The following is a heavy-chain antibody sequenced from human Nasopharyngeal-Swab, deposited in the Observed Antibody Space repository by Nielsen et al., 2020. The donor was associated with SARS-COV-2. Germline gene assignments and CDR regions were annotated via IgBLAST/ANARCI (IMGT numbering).Heavy chain of an antibody. D-gene: IGHD5-24*01. CDR3: ARGGEGWYEMAEFDY. V-gene: IGHV1-8*01. CDR2: MNPNSGNT. CDR1: GYTFTSYD. J-gene: IGHJ4*02. Sequence: ASVKDPCKASGYTFTSYDINWVRQATGQGLEWMGWMNPNSGNTGYAQKFQGRVTMTRNTSISTAYMELNSLRSEDTAVYYCARGGEGWYEMAEFDYWGQGTLVTVSS.